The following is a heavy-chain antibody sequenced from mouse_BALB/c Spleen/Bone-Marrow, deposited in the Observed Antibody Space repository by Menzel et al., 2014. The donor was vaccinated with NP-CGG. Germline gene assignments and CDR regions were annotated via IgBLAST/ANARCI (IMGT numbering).Heavy chain of an antibody. J-gene: IGHJ3*01. CDR2: IDPANGNT. V-gene: IGHV14-3*02. D-gene: IGHD2-4*01. Sequence: EVQLQQSGAELVRPGASVKLSCTASGFNIKDTYMHWVKQRPEQGLEWIGRIDPANGNTKYDPEFQGKATITADTSSNTAYLQLSSLTSEDAAVYYCAGLRPRFEFAYWGQGTLVTVSA. CDR3: AGLRPRFEFAY. CDR1: GFNIKDTY.